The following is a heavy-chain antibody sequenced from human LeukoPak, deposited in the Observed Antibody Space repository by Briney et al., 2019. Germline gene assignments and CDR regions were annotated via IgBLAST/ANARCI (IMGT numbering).Heavy chain of an antibody. CDR1: GFTFSSYS. Sequence: SGGSLRLSCAASGFTFSSYSMNWVRQAPGKGLEWVSSISSSSYIYYADSVKGRFTISRDNAKNSLYLQMNSLRAEDTAVYYCARGFSSGLWYFDLWGRGTLVTVSS. V-gene: IGHV3-21*01. CDR3: ARGFSSGLWYFDL. J-gene: IGHJ2*01. CDR2: ISSSSYI. D-gene: IGHD3-22*01.